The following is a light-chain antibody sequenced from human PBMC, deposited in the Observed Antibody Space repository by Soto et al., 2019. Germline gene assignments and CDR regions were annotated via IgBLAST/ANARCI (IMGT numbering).Light chain of an antibody. Sequence: SALTQPPSASGSLGQSVTISCTGTSSDVGGYNYVSWYQQHPGKAPKLMISEVSKRPSGVPDRFSGSKSGNAASLTVSGLLAEDEDDYYCTLYAGNNKYVFGAGTKFTVL. CDR3: TLYAGNNKYV. V-gene: IGLV2-8*01. CDR1: SSDVGGYNY. CDR2: EVS. J-gene: IGLJ1*01.